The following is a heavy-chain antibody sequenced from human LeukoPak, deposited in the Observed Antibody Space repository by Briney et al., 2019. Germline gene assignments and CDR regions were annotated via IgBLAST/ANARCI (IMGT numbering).Heavy chain of an antibody. Sequence: SETLSLTCTVSGGSISSSSYYWGWIRQPPGKGLEWIGNIYYSGSTYYNPSLKSRVTISVDTSKNQFSLKLSSVTAADTAVYYCARQAWGGVGYYDSSGQTPTANYFDYWGQGTLVTVSS. D-gene: IGHD3-22*01. J-gene: IGHJ4*02. CDR2: IYYSGST. CDR1: GGSISSSSYY. V-gene: IGHV4-39*01. CDR3: ARQAWGGVGYYDSSGQTPTANYFDY.